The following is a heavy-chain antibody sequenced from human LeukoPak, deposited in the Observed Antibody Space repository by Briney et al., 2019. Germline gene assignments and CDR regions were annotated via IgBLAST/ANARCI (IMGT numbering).Heavy chain of an antibody. Sequence: ASVKVSCKASGYTFTSYYIHWVRQAPGQGLEWMELINPDGGIPTYAQKFQGRVTMTRDTSTSTVYMELSSLRSEDTAFYYCARGASEYYFHYWGQGTLVTVSS. J-gene: IGHJ4*02. CDR1: GYTFTSYY. CDR2: INPDGGIP. V-gene: IGHV1-46*01. CDR3: ARGASEYYFHY.